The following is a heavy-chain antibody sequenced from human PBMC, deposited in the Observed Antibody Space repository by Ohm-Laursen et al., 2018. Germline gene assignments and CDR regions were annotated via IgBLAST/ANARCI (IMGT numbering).Heavy chain of an antibody. Sequence: SLRLSCAASGFIFSSYAMMWVRQAPGKGLEWVAAISASGVRTYADSVKGRFTISRDNSKNTLYLQMNSLRAEDTAVYYCAKGDSMIVADDAFDIWGQGTMVTVSS. V-gene: IGHV3-23*01. D-gene: IGHD3-22*01. J-gene: IGHJ3*02. CDR2: ISASGVRT. CDR1: GFIFSSYA. CDR3: AKGDSMIVADDAFDI.